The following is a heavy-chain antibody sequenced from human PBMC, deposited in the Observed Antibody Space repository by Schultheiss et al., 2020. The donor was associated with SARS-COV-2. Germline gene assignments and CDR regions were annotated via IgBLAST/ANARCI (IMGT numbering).Heavy chain of an antibody. CDR3: GKERPTPRYFDY. CDR1: GFTFSSYG. V-gene: IGHV3-30*18. D-gene: IGHD2-15*01. Sequence: GGSLRLSCVASGFTFSSYGMHWVRQAPGKGLEWVAVISYDGSNKYYADYVKGRYTISRDNSKNTLYLQMNSLRAEDTAVYYCGKERPTPRYFDYWGKGTLVTVSS. CDR2: ISYDGSNK. J-gene: IGHJ4*02.